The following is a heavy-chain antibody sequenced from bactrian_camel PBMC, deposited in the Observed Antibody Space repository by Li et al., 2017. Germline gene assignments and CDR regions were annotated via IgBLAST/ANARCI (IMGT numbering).Heavy chain of an antibody. J-gene: IGHJ4*01. CDR1: GHTYSSNC. Sequence: HVQLVESGGGSVQPGGSLRLSCGASGHTYSSNCMGWFRQAPGKEREGVATIDSDDNRRYVGSVKGRFTISKDNTKGTLDLQMNSLKAEDTATYYCAASQMGYWRCRSPHRLPTGARGPRSPSP. CDR3: AASQMGYWRCRSPHRLPT. V-gene: IGHV3S53*01. CDR2: IDSDDNR. D-gene: IGHD1*01.